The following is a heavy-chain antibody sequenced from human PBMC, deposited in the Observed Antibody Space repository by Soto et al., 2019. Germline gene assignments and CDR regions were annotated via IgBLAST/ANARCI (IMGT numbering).Heavy chain of an antibody. CDR3: AKDFEKEQWLVQDY. D-gene: IGHD6-19*01. J-gene: IGHJ4*02. CDR2: ISSRGSPI. Sequence: QAPGKGLEWVSYISSRGSPIYYADSVKGRFTISRDNSKNTLYLQMNSLRAEDTAVYYCAKDFEKEQWLVQDYWGQGTLVTVSS. V-gene: IGHV3-11*01.